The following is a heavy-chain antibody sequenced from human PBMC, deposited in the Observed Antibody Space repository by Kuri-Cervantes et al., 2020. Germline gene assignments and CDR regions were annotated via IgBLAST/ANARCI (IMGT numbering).Heavy chain of an antibody. Sequence: SETLSLTCTVSGGSINNYYWNWIRQSPGKGLEWIGYIYYSGSTNYNPSLKSRVTISVDTSKNQFSLKLSSVTAADTAVYYCARAGHYYDSSGEYYFDYWGQGTLVTVSS. CDR1: GGSINNYY. J-gene: IGHJ4*02. V-gene: IGHV4-59*01. CDR2: IYYSGST. D-gene: IGHD3-22*01. CDR3: ARAGHYYDSSGEYYFDY.